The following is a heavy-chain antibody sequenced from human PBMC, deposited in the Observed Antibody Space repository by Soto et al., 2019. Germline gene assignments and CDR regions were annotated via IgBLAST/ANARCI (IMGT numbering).Heavy chain of an antibody. J-gene: IGHJ5*02. CDR1: GFTFSNYA. CDR2: ITGSGDGT. Sequence: PGGSLRLSCAASGFTFSNYAMNWVRQIPGQGPEWVASITGSGDGTFYADSVKGRFSISRDNSNDTLYLQMNSLRGEDTAVYYCTKASGAYLSFTWFDPWGLGTLVTVSS. D-gene: IGHD3-16*02. CDR3: TKASGAYLSFTWFDP. V-gene: IGHV3-23*01.